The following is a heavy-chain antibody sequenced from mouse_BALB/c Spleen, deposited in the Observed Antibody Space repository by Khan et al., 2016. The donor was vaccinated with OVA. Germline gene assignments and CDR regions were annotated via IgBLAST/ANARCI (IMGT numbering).Heavy chain of an antibody. D-gene: IGHD2-10*02. CDR3: ARMEEYGNFYWYLDV. V-gene: IGHV1S135*01. CDR2: IDPYNGGT. Sequence: EVQLQESGPELVKPGASVKVSCKASGYSFTDYNMYWVKQSHGKSLEWIGYIDPYNGGTSYNQKFKGKATLTVDKSSSTASMHRNSLTSDDSAVYYCARMEEYGNFYWYLDVWGSGTTVTVSS. J-gene: IGHJ1*01. CDR1: GYSFTDYN.